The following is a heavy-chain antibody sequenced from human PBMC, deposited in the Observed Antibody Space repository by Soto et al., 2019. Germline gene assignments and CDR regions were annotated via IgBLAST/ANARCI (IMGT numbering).Heavy chain of an antibody. CDR3: AKVIKSTGWSFCLDL. D-gene: IGHD6-19*01. J-gene: IGHJ6*02. Sequence: EVQLVESGGGLVQPGRSLRLSCAASGFTFDDHAMHWVRQGPGKGLEWVSGISWNSGTIVYADSVKGRFTISRDNTKNSLYLQMDSLSREDTSLYYCAKVIKSTGWSFCLDLWGQGTTVTVSS. CDR2: ISWNSGTI. V-gene: IGHV3-9*01. CDR1: GFTFDDHA.